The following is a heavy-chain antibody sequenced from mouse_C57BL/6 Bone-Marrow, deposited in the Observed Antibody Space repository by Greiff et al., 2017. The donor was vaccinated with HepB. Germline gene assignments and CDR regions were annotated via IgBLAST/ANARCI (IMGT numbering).Heavy chain of an antibody. D-gene: IGHD1-1*01. CDR2: ILPGSGST. J-gene: IGHJ1*03. V-gene: IGHV1-9*01. CDR3: ASTGYYYGSSLRDFDV. CDR1: GYTFTGYW. Sequence: VQLQQSGAELMKPGASVKLSCKATGYTFTGYWIEWVKQRPGHGLEWIGEILPGSGSTNYNEKFKGKATFTADTSSTTAYMQLSSLTTEVSAIYYCASTGYYYGSSLRDFDVWGTGTTVTVSS.